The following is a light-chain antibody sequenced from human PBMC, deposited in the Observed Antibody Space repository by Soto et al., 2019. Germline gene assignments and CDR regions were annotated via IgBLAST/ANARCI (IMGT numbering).Light chain of an antibody. CDR3: QQLKSYPIT. CDR2: AAF. Sequence: DIQFTQSPSFLSASVGDRVTITCRASQGLSSYLAWYQQKPGKAPNLLIYAAFTLQSGVPSRFSGSGSGTEFTLTISSLQPEDFATYYCQQLKSYPITFGQGTRLEI. J-gene: IGKJ5*01. V-gene: IGKV1-9*01. CDR1: QGLSSY.